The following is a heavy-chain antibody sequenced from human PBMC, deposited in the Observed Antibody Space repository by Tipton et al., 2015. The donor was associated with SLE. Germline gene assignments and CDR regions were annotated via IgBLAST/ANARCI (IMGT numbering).Heavy chain of an antibody. Sequence: QSGAEVKKSGASVKVSCKASGYNFNAYYIHWVRQAPGHGLERMGQMNPNSGGTHYAQSFQGRVTMTGDTSVSTAYMELSGLRSDDTAVYFCARVGSGWFHFDYWGQGALVTVSS. D-gene: IGHD6-19*01. CDR2: MNPNSGGT. J-gene: IGHJ4*02. CDR3: ARVGSGWFHFDY. V-gene: IGHV1-2*06. CDR1: GYNFNAYY.